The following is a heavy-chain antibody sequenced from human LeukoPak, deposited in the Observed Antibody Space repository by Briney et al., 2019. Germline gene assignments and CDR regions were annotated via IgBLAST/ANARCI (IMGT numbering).Heavy chain of an antibody. Sequence: GESLKISRKGSGYSFTSCWIGWVRQMPGKGLEWMGIIYPGDSDTRYNPSFQGKVTISADKSISTAYLQWSSLKASDTAMYYCARQGRGNWFDPWGQGTLVTVSS. V-gene: IGHV5-51*01. CDR2: IYPGDSDT. CDR3: ARQGRGNWFDP. J-gene: IGHJ5*02. CDR1: GYSFTSCW. D-gene: IGHD3-10*01.